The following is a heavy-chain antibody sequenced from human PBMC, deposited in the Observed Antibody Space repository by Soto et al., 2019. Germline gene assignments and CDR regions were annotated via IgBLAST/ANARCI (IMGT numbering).Heavy chain of an antibody. Sequence: PSETLSLTCAVSGVSISSGGYSWSWIRQPPGKGLEWIGYIYYSGSTYYNPSLKSRVTISVDTSKNQFSLKLSSVTAADTAVYYCARGGNCSGGSCSRSYYYYGMDVWGQGTTVTVSS. D-gene: IGHD2-15*01. CDR2: IYYSGST. J-gene: IGHJ6*02. V-gene: IGHV4-30-2*01. CDR1: GVSISSGGYS. CDR3: ARGGNCSGGSCSRSYYYYGMDV.